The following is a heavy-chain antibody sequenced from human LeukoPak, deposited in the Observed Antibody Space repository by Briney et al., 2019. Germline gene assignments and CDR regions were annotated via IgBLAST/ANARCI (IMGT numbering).Heavy chain of an antibody. V-gene: IGHV1-69*05. D-gene: IGHD4-17*01. CDR2: IIPIFGTA. Sequence: SVKVSCKASGGTFSSYAISWVRQAPGQGLEWLGRIIPIFGTANYAQKFQGRVTITTDESTSTAYMELSSLRSEDTAVYHCASGAYGDYEGYWGQGTLVTVSS. CDR3: ASGAYGDYEGY. J-gene: IGHJ4*02. CDR1: GGTFSSYA.